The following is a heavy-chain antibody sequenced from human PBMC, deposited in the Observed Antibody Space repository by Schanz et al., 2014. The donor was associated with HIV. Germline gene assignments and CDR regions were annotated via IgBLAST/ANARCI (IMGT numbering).Heavy chain of an antibody. J-gene: IGHJ6*02. CDR2: ISSSGSTI. Sequence: VQLVESGGGVVQPGGSLRLSCAASGFTFSDYYMSWIRQAPGKGLEWVSYISSSGSTIYYADSVKGRFTISRDNSKNTLYLQMNSLRTEDTAVYYCAKVARWDYYGMDVWGQGTTVTVSS. CDR3: AKVARWDYYGMDV. V-gene: IGHV3-11*04. CDR1: GFTFSDYY.